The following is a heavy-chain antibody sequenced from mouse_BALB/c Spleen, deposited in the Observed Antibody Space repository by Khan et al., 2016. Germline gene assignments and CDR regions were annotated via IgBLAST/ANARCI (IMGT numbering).Heavy chain of an antibody. J-gene: IGHJ2*01. CDR3: ASSYFGGSYFDY. D-gene: IGHD1-1*01. CDR1: GYTFTSYW. V-gene: IGHV1-87*01. Sequence: QVQLQQSGAELARPGASVKLSCKASGYTFTSYWMQWVKQRPGQGLEWVGAIYPGDGDIRYTQKFKGKATLTADKHSSTAYLQLSSLASEDSAVYYCASSYFGGSYFDYWGQGTTLTVSS. CDR2: IYPGDGDI.